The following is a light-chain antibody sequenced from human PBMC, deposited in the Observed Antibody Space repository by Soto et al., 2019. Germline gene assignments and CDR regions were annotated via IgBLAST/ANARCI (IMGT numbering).Light chain of an antibody. CDR2: DAS. CDR1: QSVSSY. J-gene: IGKJ5*01. CDR3: QQRSNWPPL. V-gene: IGKV3-11*01. Sequence: EIVLTQSPVTLSLSLGERATLSCRASQSVSSYLAWYQQKPGQAPRLLIYDASNRATGIPARFSGSGSGTDFTLTISSLEPEDFAAYYCQQRSNWPPLFGQGTRLEIK.